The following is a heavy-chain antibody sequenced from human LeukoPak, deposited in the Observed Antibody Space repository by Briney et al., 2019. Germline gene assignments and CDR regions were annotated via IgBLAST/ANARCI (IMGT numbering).Heavy chain of an antibody. CDR2: ISSSSSYI. Sequence: GGSLRLSCAASGFTFSSYSMNWVRQAPGKGLECVSSISSSSSYIYYADSVKGRFTISRDNAKNSLYLQMNSLRAEDTAVYYCASSWTTSFTFEYWGQETLVTVSS. D-gene: IGHD3/OR15-3a*01. J-gene: IGHJ4*02. CDR1: GFTFSSYS. CDR3: ASSWTTSFTFEY. V-gene: IGHV3-21*01.